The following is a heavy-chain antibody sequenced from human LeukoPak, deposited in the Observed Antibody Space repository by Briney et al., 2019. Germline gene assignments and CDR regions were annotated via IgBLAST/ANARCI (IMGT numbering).Heavy chain of an antibody. Sequence: GGSLRLSCAASGFTFDDYVMHWVRQAPGKGLEWVSHISGDGVSTYYADSVKGRFTVSRDNSKNSPYLQMNSLRAEDTALYYCAKSPNSGYYYSLFDYWGQGTLVTVSS. CDR1: GFTFDDYV. CDR3: AKSPNSGYYYSLFDY. J-gene: IGHJ4*02. V-gene: IGHV3-43*02. CDR2: ISGDGVST. D-gene: IGHD3-22*01.